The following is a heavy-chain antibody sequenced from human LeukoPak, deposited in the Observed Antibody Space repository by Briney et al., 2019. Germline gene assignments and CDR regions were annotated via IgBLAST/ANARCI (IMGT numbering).Heavy chain of an antibody. D-gene: IGHD4-17*01. CDR1: GDIVSSNSAA. J-gene: IGHJ4*02. CDR2: TYYRSKWYN. CDR3: ARDLRYGDYVVDY. Sequence: SQTLSLTCAISGDIVSSNSAAWNWIRQSPSRGLEWLGRTYYRSKWYNDYAVSEKSRITINPDTSKNQFSLQLNSVTPEDTAVYYCARDLRYGDYVVDYWGQGTLVTVSS. V-gene: IGHV6-1*01.